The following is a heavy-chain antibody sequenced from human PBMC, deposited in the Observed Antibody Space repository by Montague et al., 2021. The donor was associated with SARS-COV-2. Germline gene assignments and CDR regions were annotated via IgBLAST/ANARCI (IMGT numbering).Heavy chain of an antibody. V-gene: IGHV4-61*01. CDR1: GVSISSGSYY. Sequence: SETLSLTCSVSGVSISSGSYYWSWVRQPPGKGLEWIGYVYHTGRTNYXRSLKSRVTLSIDTSKNQFSLNLTSVTAADTAVYYCVREKYYFDDSGSKWGQGTLVTV. CDR3: VREKYYFDDSGSK. CDR2: VYHTGRT. J-gene: IGHJ4*02. D-gene: IGHD3-22*01.